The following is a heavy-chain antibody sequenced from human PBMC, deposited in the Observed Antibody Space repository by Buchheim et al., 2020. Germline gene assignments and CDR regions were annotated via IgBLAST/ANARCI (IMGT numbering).Heavy chain of an antibody. V-gene: IGHV5-51*01. CDR2: IWPDDSDS. D-gene: IGHD3-3*02. J-gene: IGHJ5*01. Sequence: EVQLVQSGAEVKKPGESLKISCKGSGYSFTNYWIGWVRQTPAKGLEWMGIIWPDDSDSRYSPSFQGQVTISADKSINTAYLQWNSLKASDTATYYCARHGPFFNKRNWFDSWGQGTL. CDR3: ARHGPFFNKRNWFDS. CDR1: GYSFTNYW.